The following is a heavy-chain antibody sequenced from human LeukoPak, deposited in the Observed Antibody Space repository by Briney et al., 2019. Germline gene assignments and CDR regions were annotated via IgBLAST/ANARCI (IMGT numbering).Heavy chain of an antibody. CDR3: ASPFWNYDILTGYDY. J-gene: IGHJ4*02. Sequence: GGSLRLSCAASGFTFSNYWMSWVRQAPGKGLEWVANIKQDGSEKYYVDSVKGRFTISRDNAKNSLYLQMNSLRAEDTAVYYCASPFWNYDILTGYDYWGQGTLVTVSS. CDR2: IKQDGSEK. V-gene: IGHV3-7*01. D-gene: IGHD3-9*01. CDR1: GFTFSNYW.